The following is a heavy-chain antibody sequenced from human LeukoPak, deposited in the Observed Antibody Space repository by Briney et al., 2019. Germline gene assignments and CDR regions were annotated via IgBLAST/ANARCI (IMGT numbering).Heavy chain of an antibody. J-gene: IGHJ5*02. CDR2: IYYSGST. V-gene: IGHV4-30-4*08. CDR3: ARVGVVVPAARWFDP. Sequence: PSQTLSLTCTVSGGSISSGDYYWSWIRQPPGKGLEWIGYIYYSGSTYYNPSLKSRVTISVDTSKNQFSLKLSSVTAADTAVYYCARVGVVVPAARWFDPWGQGTLVTVSS. CDR1: GGSISSGDYY. D-gene: IGHD2-2*01.